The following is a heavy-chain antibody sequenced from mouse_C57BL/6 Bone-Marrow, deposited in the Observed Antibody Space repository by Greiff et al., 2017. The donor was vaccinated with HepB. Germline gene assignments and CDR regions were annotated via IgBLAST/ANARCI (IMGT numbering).Heavy chain of an antibody. V-gene: IGHV2-5*01. Sequence: QVQLQQSGPGLVQPSQSLSITCTVSGFSLTSYGVHWVRQSPGKGLEWLGVIWRGGSTDYNAAFMSRLSITKDNSKSQVFFKMNSLQADDTAIYYCAKDLLGGYYGSIYYAMDYWGQGTSVTVSS. CDR3: AKDLLGGYYGSIYYAMDY. CDR2: IWRGGST. J-gene: IGHJ4*01. D-gene: IGHD1-1*01. CDR1: GFSLTSYG.